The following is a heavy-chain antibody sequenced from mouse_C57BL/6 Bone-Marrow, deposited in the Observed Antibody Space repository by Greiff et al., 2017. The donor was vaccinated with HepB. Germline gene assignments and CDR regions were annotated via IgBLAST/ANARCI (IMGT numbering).Heavy chain of an antibody. J-gene: IGHJ3*01. Sequence: EVHLVESGEGLVKPGGSLKLSCAASGFTFSSYALSWVRQTPETRLEWVAYISSGGDYIYYADTVKGRFTISRDNARNTLYLQMSSLKSEDTAMYYCTREGHWFAYWGQGTLVTVSA. D-gene: IGHD3-3*01. CDR2: ISSGGDYI. V-gene: IGHV5-9-1*02. CDR1: GFTFSSYA. CDR3: TREGHWFAY.